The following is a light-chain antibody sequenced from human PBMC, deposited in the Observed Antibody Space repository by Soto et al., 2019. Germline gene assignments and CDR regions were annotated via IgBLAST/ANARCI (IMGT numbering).Light chain of an antibody. CDR1: QNIGKW. V-gene: IGKV1-5*01. CDR2: DAS. J-gene: IGKJ1*01. CDR3: HQYDSDRT. Sequence: QLTQSPSTLSASVGDRVTITCRASQNIGKWLAWYQQKPGKAPNLLISDASRLESGVPSRFRGRGSGTNFTLAISSLQPDDFATYYCHQYDSDRTFGQGTNVDIK.